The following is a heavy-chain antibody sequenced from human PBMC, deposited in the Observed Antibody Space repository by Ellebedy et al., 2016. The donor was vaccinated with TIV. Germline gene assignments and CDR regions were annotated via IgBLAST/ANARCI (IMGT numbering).Heavy chain of an antibody. J-gene: IGHJ4*02. V-gene: IGHV1-2*02. CDR1: GYTFTGYY. Sequence: ASVKVSCKASGYTFTGYYMHWVRQAPGQGLEWMGWINPNSGGTNYAQKFQGRVTMTRDTSISTAYMELSRLRSDDTAVYYCARGDAYCGGDCYSDYWGQGTLVTVSS. CDR2: INPNSGGT. CDR3: ARGDAYCGGDCYSDY. D-gene: IGHD2-21*02.